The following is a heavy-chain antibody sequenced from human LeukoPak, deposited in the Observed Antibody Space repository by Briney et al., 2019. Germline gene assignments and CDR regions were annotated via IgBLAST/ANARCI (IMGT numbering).Heavy chain of an antibody. V-gene: IGHV3-53*04. CDR1: GFTSSSYY. Sequence: GGSLTLSCAASGFTSSSYYMSWVRQAPGKGLEWVADIYRGGSTYYADSAKCRFTISRHNSKNTLYLQMNSLRAEDTAVYYCARDSTWGQGTTVTVSS. CDR2: IYRGGST. CDR3: ARDST. J-gene: IGHJ6*02.